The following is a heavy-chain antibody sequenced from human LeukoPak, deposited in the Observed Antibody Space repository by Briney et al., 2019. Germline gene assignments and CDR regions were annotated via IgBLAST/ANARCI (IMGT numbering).Heavy chain of an antibody. CDR2: IIPIFGTA. CDR3: ASRLVPSYYAENGGNFDY. D-gene: IGHD2/OR15-2a*01. V-gene: IGHV1-69*05. Sequence: SVKVSCKASGGTFSSYAISWVRQAPGQGLEWMGGIIPIFGTANCAQKFQGRVTITTDESTSTAYMELSSLRSEDTAVYYCASRLVPSYYAENGGNFDYWGQGTLVTVSS. J-gene: IGHJ4*02. CDR1: GGTFSSYA.